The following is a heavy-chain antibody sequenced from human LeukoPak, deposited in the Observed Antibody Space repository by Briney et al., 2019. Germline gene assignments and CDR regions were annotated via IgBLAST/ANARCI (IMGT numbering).Heavy chain of an antibody. Sequence: PSETLSLTCAVYGGSFSGYYWSWIRQPPGKGLEWIGEINHSGSTNYNPSLKSRVTISVDTSKNQFSLKLSSVTAADTAVYYCARGLNPRVFDYWGQGTLDTVSS. CDR2: INHSGST. D-gene: IGHD1-14*01. V-gene: IGHV4-34*01. J-gene: IGHJ4*02. CDR1: GGSFSGYY. CDR3: ARGLNPRVFDY.